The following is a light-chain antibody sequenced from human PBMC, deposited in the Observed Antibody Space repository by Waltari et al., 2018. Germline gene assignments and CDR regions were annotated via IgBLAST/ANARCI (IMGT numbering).Light chain of an antibody. V-gene: IGLV3-10*01. CDR2: EDS. CDR3: YSTDSSGNHRV. Sequence: SYELTQPPSVSVSPGQTARIPCSGDALPKKYAYWYPQKSGQAPVLVIYEDSKRPSGIPEGFSGYSSGTMATVTISGAQVDDEADYYCYSTDSSGNHRVFGGGTKLTVL. J-gene: IGLJ3*02. CDR1: ALPKKY.